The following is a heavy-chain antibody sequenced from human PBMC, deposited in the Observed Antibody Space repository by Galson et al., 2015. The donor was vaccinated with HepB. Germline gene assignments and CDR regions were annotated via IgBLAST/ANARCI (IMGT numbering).Heavy chain of an antibody. J-gene: IGHJ4*02. V-gene: IGHV3-33*06. Sequence: SLRLSCAASGFTFSSYGMHWVRQAPGKGLEWVAVIWYDGSNKYYADSVKGRFTISRDNSKNTLYLQMNSLRAEDTAVYYCAKETYYYDSSGLRSRGARYFDYWGQGTLVTVSS. CDR3: AKETYYYDSSGLRSRGARYFDY. CDR1: GFTFSSYG. CDR2: IWYDGSNK. D-gene: IGHD3-22*01.